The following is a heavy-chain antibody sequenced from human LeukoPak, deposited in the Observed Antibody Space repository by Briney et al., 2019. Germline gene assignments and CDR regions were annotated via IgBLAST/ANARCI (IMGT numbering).Heavy chain of an antibody. V-gene: IGHV3-7*01. Sequence: GGSLRLSCAASGFTFSSYWMSWVRQAPGKGLEWVANIKQDGSEKYYVDSVKGRFTISRDNAKNSLYLQMNSLRAEDTAVYYCARGLRGILTGYLDYWGQGTLVTVSS. CDR3: ARGLRGILTGYLDY. J-gene: IGHJ4*02. CDR2: IKQDGSEK. CDR1: GFTFSSYW. D-gene: IGHD3-9*01.